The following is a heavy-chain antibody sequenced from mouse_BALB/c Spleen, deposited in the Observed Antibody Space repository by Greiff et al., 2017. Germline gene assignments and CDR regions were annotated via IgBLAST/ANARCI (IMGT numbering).Heavy chain of an antibody. D-gene: IGHD1-2*01. Sequence: QVHVKQSGPELVKPGASVRISCKASGYTFTSYYIHWVKQRPGQGLEWIGWIYPGNVNTKYNEKFKGKATLTADKSSSTAYMQLSSLTSEDSAVYFCARSITTAVDYWGQGTTLTVSS. J-gene: IGHJ2*01. CDR3: ARSITTAVDY. CDR1: GYTFTSYY. CDR2: IYPGNVNT. V-gene: IGHV1S56*01.